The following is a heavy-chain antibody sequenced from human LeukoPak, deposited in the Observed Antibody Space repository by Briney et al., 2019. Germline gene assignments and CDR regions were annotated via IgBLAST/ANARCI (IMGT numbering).Heavy chain of an antibody. J-gene: IGHJ1*01. D-gene: IGHD3-22*01. CDR3: ARDPIPSYYYDSSGYYPKYFQH. Sequence: ASVKVSCKASGGTFSSYAISWVRQAPGQGLEWMGRIIPILGIANYAQKFQGRVTITADKSTSTAYMELSSLRSEDTAAYYCARDPIPSYYYDSSGYYPKYFQHWGQGTLVTVSS. CDR2: IIPILGIA. CDR1: GGTFSSYA. V-gene: IGHV1-69*04.